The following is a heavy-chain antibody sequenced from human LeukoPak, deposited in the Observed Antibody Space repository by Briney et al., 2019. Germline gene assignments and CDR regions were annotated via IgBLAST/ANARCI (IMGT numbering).Heavy chain of an antibody. Sequence: SETLSLTCTVSGGSISSGSYYWSWIRQPAGKGLEWIGRIYTSGSTNYNPSLKSRVTISVDTSKTRFSLKLTSVTAADTAVYYCARDPFRSSFDSWGQGILVTVSS. CDR2: IYTSGST. CDR1: GGSISSGSYY. CDR3: ARDPFRSSFDS. D-gene: IGHD1-26*01. V-gene: IGHV4-61*02. J-gene: IGHJ4*02.